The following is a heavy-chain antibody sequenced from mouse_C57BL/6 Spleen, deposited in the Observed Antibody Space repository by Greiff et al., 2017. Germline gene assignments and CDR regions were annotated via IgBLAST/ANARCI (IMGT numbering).Heavy chain of an antibody. Sequence: QVQLQQSGPELVKPGASVKISCKASGYAFSSSWMNWVKQRPGQGLEWIGRIYPGDGDTNYHGKFKGKATLTADKSSRTAYMQLSSLTSEDSAVYFCAREGTGTEYYYAMDYWGQGTSVTVSS. CDR3: AREGTGTEYYYAMDY. V-gene: IGHV1-82*01. CDR1: GYAFSSSW. D-gene: IGHD4-1*01. J-gene: IGHJ4*01. CDR2: IYPGDGDT.